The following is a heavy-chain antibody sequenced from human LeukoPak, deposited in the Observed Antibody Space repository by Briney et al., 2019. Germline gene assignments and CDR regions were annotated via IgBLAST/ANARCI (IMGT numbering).Heavy chain of an antibody. Sequence: PSETLSLTCTVSGCSISSGSYYWCWLRQPAGGGLEWIGRIYTSGSSNYNPSHKSRVTISVNTSKNQFSLKLSSVTAADTAVYYCARSWGYYYGSGSPNYYFDYWGQGTLVTVSS. CDR2: IYTSGSS. V-gene: IGHV4-61*02. CDR3: ARSWGYYYGSGSPNYYFDY. CDR1: GCSISSGSYY. D-gene: IGHD3-10*01. J-gene: IGHJ4*02.